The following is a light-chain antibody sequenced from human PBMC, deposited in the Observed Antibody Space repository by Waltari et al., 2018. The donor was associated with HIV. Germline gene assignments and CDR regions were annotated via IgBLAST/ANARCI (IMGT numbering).Light chain of an antibody. CDR1: QSISSY. V-gene: IGKV1-39*01. Sequence: DTRMTQSPPPLSAPVENRVTFTSRASQSISSYLNWYQQKPGKAPKLLIYAASSLQSGVPSRFSGSGSGTDFTLTISSLQPEDFATYYCQQSYSTPPEYTFGQGTKLEIK. CDR3: QQSYSTPPEYT. J-gene: IGKJ2*01. CDR2: AAS.